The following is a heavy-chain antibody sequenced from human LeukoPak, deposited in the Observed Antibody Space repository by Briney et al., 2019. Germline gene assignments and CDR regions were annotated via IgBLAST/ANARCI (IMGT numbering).Heavy chain of an antibody. D-gene: IGHD2-21*02. CDR2: ISGSGGST. CDR1: GFTFSSYA. J-gene: IGHJ4*02. CDR3: AKDEDAYCGGDCYSGY. V-gene: IGHV3-23*01. Sequence: PGGSLRLSCAASGFTFSSYAMRWVRQAPGKGLEWVSAISGSGGSTYYADSVKGRFPISRDNSENTLYLQMNSLRAEDTAVYYCAKDEDAYCGGDCYSGYWGQGTLVTVSS.